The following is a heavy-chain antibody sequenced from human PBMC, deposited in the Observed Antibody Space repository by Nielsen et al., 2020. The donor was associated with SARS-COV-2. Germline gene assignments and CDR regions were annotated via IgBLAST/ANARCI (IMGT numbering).Heavy chain of an antibody. J-gene: IGHJ4*02. D-gene: IGHD3-10*01. V-gene: IGHV3-33*05. CDR2: ISYDGNNK. CDR3: ARRGDFYSYYSSYSPY. Sequence: GESLKISCAASGFTFSSYGMHWVRQAPGKGLEWVAVISYDGNNKYYSDSVKGRFTVSRDNSRNTVFLQMDSLTTEDTATYYCARRGDFYSYYSSYSPYWGQGTLVTVSS. CDR1: GFTFSSYG.